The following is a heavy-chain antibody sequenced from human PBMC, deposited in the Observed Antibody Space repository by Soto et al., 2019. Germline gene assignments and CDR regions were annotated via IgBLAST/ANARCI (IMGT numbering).Heavy chain of an antibody. J-gene: IGHJ5*02. CDR3: ARGGEWFGAFDP. V-gene: IGHV1-8*01. CDR1: GYTFISYD. D-gene: IGHD3-10*01. CDR2: MNPNSGST. Sequence: QVQLVQSGAEVKKPGASVKVSCKASGYTFISYDINWVRQATGQGLEWMGWMNPNSGSTGYAQKFQGRVTMTMNTSISTAYMELSSLRSEDTAVYYCARGGEWFGAFDPWGQGTLVTVSS.